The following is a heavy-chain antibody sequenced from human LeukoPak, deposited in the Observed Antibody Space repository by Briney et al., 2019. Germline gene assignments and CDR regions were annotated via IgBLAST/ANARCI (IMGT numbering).Heavy chain of an antibody. V-gene: IGHV4-59*04. D-gene: IGHD6-13*01. J-gene: IGHJ6*03. Sequence: SETLSLTCTVSGGSISSYYWSWIRQPPGRGLEWIGYIYYSGSTYYNPSLKSRVTISVDTSKNQFSLKLSSVTAADTAVYYCARHGYSSSWYAVDYYYYMDVWGKGTTVTISS. CDR3: ARHGYSSSWYAVDYYYYMDV. CDR2: IYYSGST. CDR1: GGSISSYY.